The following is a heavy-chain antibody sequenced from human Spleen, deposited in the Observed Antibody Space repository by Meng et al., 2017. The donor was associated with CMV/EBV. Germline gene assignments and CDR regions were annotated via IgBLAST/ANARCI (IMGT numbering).Heavy chain of an antibody. CDR1: NIITYE. CDR2: MNPNSGNT. V-gene: IGHV1-8*02. Sequence: NIITYEINWVRQATGHGLEWMGWMNPNSGNTGYAQKFQSRATITRDTSIRTSYMELSSLRSEDTAVYYCTRGKRDFWSGFIPDWFDPWGQGTLVTVSS. J-gene: IGHJ5*02. CDR3: TRGKRDFWSGFIPDWFDP. D-gene: IGHD3-3*01.